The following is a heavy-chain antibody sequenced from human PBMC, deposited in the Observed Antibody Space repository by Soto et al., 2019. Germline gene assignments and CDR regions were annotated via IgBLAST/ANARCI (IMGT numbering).Heavy chain of an antibody. Sequence: QVQLVESGGGVVQPGRSLRLSCAASGFTFSSYGMHWVRQAPGKGLEWVAVISYDGSNKYYADSVKGRFTISRDNSKNTLYLQMYSLRAEDTAVYYCAKGLVLDSKQMVVWGQGTTVTVSS. CDR3: AKGLVLDSKQMVV. CDR1: GFTFSSYG. CDR2: ISYDGSNK. V-gene: IGHV3-30*18. J-gene: IGHJ6*02. D-gene: IGHD6-6*01.